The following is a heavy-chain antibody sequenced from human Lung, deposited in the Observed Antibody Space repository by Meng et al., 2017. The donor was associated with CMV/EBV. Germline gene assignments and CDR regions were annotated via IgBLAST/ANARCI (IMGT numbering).Heavy chain of an antibody. Sequence: SETXSLTFPVSGASISSNYWSWSRRPPGKGREYIGSISYTGYIEYNPSLKGRVTISLDTSKNHFSLKLTSVTAADTAMYYCAGPDDMGFSPHDPFDMLGQGXMVTVSS. J-gene: IGHJ3*02. CDR1: GASISSNY. CDR3: AGPDDMGFSPHDPFDM. V-gene: IGHV4-59*01. D-gene: IGHD3-3*01. CDR2: ISYTGYI.